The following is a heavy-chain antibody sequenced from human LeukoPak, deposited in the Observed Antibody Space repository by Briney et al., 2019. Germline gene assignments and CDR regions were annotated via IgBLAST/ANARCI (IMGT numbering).Heavy chain of an antibody. CDR2: INHSGST. CDR3: AKSNGYGLIDI. CDR1: GGSFSGYQ. D-gene: IGHD3-22*01. J-gene: IGHJ3*02. V-gene: IGHV4-34*01. Sequence: PLETLSLTCAVYGGSFSGYQWSWIRQPPGKGLEWIGEINHSGSTNYNPSLKSRVTISLDTSRNQFSLKLNSVTAADTAVYYCAKSNGYGLIDIWGQGTMVTVSS.